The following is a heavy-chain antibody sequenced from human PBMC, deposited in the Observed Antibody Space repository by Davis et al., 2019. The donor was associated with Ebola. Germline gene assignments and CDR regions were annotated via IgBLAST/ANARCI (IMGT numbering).Heavy chain of an antibody. CDR1: GGSFSGYY. J-gene: IGHJ4*02. CDR3: AREVPIVGATGYFDY. V-gene: IGHV4-59*01. CDR2: IYYSGSP. Sequence: SETLSLTCAVYGGSFSGYYWSWIRQPPGKGLEWIGYIYYSGSPNYNPSLKSRVTISVDTSKNQFSLKLSSVTAADTAVYYCAREVPIVGATGYFDYWGQGTLVTVSS. D-gene: IGHD1-26*01.